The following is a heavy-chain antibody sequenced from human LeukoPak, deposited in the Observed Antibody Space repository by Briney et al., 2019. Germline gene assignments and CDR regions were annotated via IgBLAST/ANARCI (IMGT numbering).Heavy chain of an antibody. V-gene: IGHV4-34*01. D-gene: IGHD6-6*01. CDR2: INHSGST. CDR3: ASIELSSIAARHFDY. CDR1: GGSFSGYY. Sequence: PSETLSLTCAVYGGSFSGYYWSWIRQPPGKGLEWIGEINHSGSTNYNPSLKSRVTISVDTSKNQFSLKLSSVTAADTAVYYCASIELSSIAARHFDYWGQGTLVTVSS. J-gene: IGHJ4*02.